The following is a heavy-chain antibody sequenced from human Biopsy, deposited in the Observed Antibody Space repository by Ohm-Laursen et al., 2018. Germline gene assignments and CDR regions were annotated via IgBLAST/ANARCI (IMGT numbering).Heavy chain of an antibody. CDR3: VRDSSLDS. V-gene: IGHV3-9*01. CDR2: LTWNSANI. J-gene: IGHJ4*02. CDR1: GFTFANYA. Sequence: SLRLSCSASGFTFANYAMHWVRHTPGKGLEWVSGLTWNSANIGYADSVKGRFTISRDNARNSLFLEMSSLREEDTGLYHCVRDSSLDSWGQGTLVTVSS.